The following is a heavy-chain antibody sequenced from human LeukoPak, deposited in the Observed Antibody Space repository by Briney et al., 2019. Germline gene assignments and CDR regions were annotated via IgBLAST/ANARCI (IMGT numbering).Heavy chain of an antibody. CDR2: ISYDGSSK. J-gene: IGHJ4*02. V-gene: IGHV3-30*18. D-gene: IGHD5-18*01. Sequence: GGSLRLSCAVSGFTFSDYGMHWVRQAPGKGLEWVAVISYDGSSKYYADSVGGRFTISGDNAKNSLYLQMNSLRAEDTAVYYCVKQLWLRRGVENDYWGQGTLVTVSS. CDR3: VKQLWLRRGVENDY. CDR1: GFTFSDYG.